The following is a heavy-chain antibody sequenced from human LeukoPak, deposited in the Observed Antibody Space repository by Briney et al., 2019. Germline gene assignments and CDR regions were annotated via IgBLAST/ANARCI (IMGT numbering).Heavy chain of an antibody. D-gene: IGHD4-17*01. CDR1: GFTFTTYS. CDR2: ISSGSSAI. Sequence: GSLRLSCEASGFTFTTYSMTWVRQAPGEGLEVGSIISSGSSAIFSADALKGRFTISRDDAKNLLYLDMNSLRAEDTAVYYCARGHTAVTRHFDFWGQGTLVTVSS. V-gene: IGHV3-21*01. CDR3: ARGHTAVTRHFDF. J-gene: IGHJ4*02.